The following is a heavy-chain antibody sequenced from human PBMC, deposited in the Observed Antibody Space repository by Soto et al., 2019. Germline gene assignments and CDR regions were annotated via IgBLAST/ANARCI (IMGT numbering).Heavy chain of an antibody. V-gene: IGHV2-70*01. Sequence: TLSLTCTVSGGSISSSSYYWSWIRQPPGKALEWLALIDWDDDKYYSTSLKTRLTISKDTSKNQVVLTMTNMDPVDTATYYCARSVSSRLHYYYGMDVWGQGTTVTVSS. CDR3: ARSVSSRLHYYYGMDV. CDR2: IDWDDDK. D-gene: IGHD6-13*01. J-gene: IGHJ6*02. CDR1: GGSISSSSYY.